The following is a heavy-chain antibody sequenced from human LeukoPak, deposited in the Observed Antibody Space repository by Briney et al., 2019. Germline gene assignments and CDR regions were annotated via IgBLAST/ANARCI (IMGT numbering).Heavy chain of an antibody. D-gene: IGHD3-22*01. Sequence: GGSLRLSCAASEFTFSSYAMSWVRQAPGKGLEWVSGITGSGGSTYYADSVKGRFTISRDNSKNTLYLQMNSLRAEDTAVYYCAKDVGIVSQHWGQGTLVTVSS. V-gene: IGHV3-23*01. J-gene: IGHJ1*01. CDR2: ITGSGGST. CDR1: EFTFSSYA. CDR3: AKDVGIVSQH.